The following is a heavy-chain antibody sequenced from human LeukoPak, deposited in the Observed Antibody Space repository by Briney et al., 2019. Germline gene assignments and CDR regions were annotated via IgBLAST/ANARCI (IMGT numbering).Heavy chain of an antibody. Sequence: GGSLRLSCAASGFTFSHYWMTWVRQAPGKGLEWVAQINQDGSEEYYMDSVKARFTISRDNAKNSGFMQMNSLRAEDTAVYYCVRDGGVSGYDLLDYWGQGTLVTVSS. CDR3: VRDGGVSGYDLLDY. D-gene: IGHD5-12*01. J-gene: IGHJ4*02. CDR2: INQDGSEE. CDR1: GFTFSHYW. V-gene: IGHV3-7*01.